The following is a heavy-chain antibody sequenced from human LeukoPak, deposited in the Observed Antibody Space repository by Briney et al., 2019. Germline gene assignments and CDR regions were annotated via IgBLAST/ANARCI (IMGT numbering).Heavy chain of an antibody. D-gene: IGHD6-13*01. CDR1: GFTFSSYS. J-gene: IGHJ4*02. Sequence: PGGSLRLSCASSGFTFSSYSMNWVRQAPGKGLEWVSYISSSGTTISYADSVKGRFTISRDSTRNSLCLQMNSLRVEDTAIYYCARDLKGYSSSGGVDFWGQGTLVTVSS. CDR2: ISSSGTTI. CDR3: ARDLKGYSSSGGVDF. V-gene: IGHV3-48*01.